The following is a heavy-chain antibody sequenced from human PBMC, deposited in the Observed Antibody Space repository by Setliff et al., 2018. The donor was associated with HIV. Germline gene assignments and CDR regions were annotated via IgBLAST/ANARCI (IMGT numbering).Heavy chain of an antibody. CDR2: INSASGGT. J-gene: IGHJ3*02. CDR1: GYTFTGHY. V-gene: IGHV1-2*02. Sequence: ASVKVSCKTSGYTFTGHYLHWVRQAPGQGLEWMGWINSASGGTNYAQNFQGRVTVTRDTSINTAYVELNSLKSDDTAVYYCARDYLHVFDIWGQGTMVTVSS. CDR3: ARDYLHVFDI.